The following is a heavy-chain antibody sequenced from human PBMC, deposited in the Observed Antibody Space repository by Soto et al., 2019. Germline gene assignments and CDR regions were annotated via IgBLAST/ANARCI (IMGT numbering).Heavy chain of an antibody. CDR2: IKSKRAGGAR. V-gene: IGHV3-15*01. Sequence: EVQVVESGGDFVKPGGSLRLSCVTSGVMCSSAWMNWVRQAPVKGLEWVGRIKSKRAGGARDYAEPVKGRFSISRDDTKNTVFFQMNSLRAEDTTVYYCVEGWNDFWGQGTLVTVSS. J-gene: IGHJ4*02. CDR3: VEGWNDF. D-gene: IGHD1-1*01. CDR1: GVMCSSAW.